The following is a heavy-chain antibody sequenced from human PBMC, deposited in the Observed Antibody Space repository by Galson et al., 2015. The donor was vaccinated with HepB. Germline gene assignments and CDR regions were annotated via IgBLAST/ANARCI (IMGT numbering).Heavy chain of an antibody. CDR3: AKRHGDYGHYYNGMDV. Sequence: SLRPSCAASGFTFTSSSCAMSWGRQAPGKGLEWVSSMSCNGVSTYYADSVKGRFTTSRDDSKNTLYLQMNSLRAEDTAVYYCAKRHGDYGHYYNGMDVWGQGTTVIVSS. V-gene: IGHV3-23*01. CDR2: MSCNGVST. D-gene: IGHD4-17*01. J-gene: IGHJ6*02. CDR1: GFTFTSSSCA.